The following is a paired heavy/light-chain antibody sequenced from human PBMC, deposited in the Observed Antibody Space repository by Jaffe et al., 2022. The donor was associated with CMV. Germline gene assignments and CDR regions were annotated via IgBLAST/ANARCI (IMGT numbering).Heavy chain of an antibody. CDR3: ARDPTVLRGIVISDALDV. D-gene: IGHD3-10*01. CDR1: GFTFSSYW. V-gene: IGHV3-74*01. Sequence: EVQLVESGGGLVQPGGSLRLSCEASGFTFSSYWMHWVRQVPGKGLEWVSYINGDGSTTVYADSVRGRFTISRDNAKNTLSLQMNSLRVEDTAVYYCARDPTVLRGIVISDALDVWGQGTMVTVSS. CDR2: INGDGSTT. J-gene: IGHJ3*01.
Light chain of an antibody. V-gene: IGLV1-40*01. CDR3: QSYDSSLSGSHVV. J-gene: IGLJ2*01. CDR1: SSNIGAAYD. Sequence: QSVLRQPPSVSGAPGQRVTISCTGSSSNIGAAYDVHWYQQLPGTAPKLLIYGDTSRPSGVPDRFSGSKSGTSASLAISGLQAEDEGDYYCQSYDSSLSGSHVVFGGGTKLTVL. CDR2: GDT.